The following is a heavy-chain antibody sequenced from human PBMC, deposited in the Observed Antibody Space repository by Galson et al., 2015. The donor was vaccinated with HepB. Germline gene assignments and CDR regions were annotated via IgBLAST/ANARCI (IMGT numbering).Heavy chain of an antibody. V-gene: IGHV3-33*01. D-gene: IGHD3-3*01. CDR2: IWSDGTNK. Sequence: SLRLSCAASGFTFRIHGMNWVRQAPGKGLEWVASIWSDGTNKYYADSVKGRFTISRDNSKNALYLQTNSLGAEDTAVYHCAREGDPYNYWSAPDFWGQGTLVTVSS. CDR1: GFTFRIHG. J-gene: IGHJ4*02. CDR3: AREGDPYNYWSAPDF.